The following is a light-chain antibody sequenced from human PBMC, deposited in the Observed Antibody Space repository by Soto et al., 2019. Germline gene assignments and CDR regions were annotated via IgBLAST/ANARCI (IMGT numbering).Light chain of an antibody. J-gene: IGKJ1*01. CDR3: QQYGSSPPT. Sequence: EIVLTQSPGTLSLSPGERATLSCRASQSVSSSYLAWYQQKPGQAPRLLIYGASRRATGIPDRFSGSGSGTDFTLTISRLEPEDFAVYYCQQYGSSPPTFGQGTKVEIK. CDR2: GAS. V-gene: IGKV3-20*01. CDR1: QSVSSSY.